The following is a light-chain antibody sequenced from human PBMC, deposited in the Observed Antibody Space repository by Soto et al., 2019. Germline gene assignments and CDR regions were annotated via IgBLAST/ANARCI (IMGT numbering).Light chain of an antibody. Sequence: EIVMTQSPATLSLSPGERATLSCRASQSVSSNFAWYQQRPAQAPRLLIYDVSTRATGVPTRFSGSGSGTELTITISSLQSDDFEVYYCQHYQHSPLTFGGGTRVEIK. CDR2: DVS. J-gene: IGKJ4*01. CDR3: QHYQHSPLT. CDR1: QSVSSN. V-gene: IGKV3D-15*01.